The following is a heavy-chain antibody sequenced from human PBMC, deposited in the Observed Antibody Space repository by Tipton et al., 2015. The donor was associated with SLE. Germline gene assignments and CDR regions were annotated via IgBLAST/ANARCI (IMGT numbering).Heavy chain of an antibody. Sequence: TLSLTCTVSGGSISTYYWTWIRQPAGKALEWIGRIYTSGTNYDSSLKSRLTMSVDTSKNQFFLNLSSVTAADMAIYYCVTITSSSGAFYWGQGTLVTVSS. D-gene: IGHD3-10*01. CDR3: VTITSSSGAFY. J-gene: IGHJ4*02. CDR1: GGSISTYY. CDR2: IYTSGT. V-gene: IGHV4-4*07.